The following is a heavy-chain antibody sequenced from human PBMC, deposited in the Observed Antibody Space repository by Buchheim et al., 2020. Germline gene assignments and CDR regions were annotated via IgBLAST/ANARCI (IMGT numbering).Heavy chain of an antibody. CDR1: GFTFSSYW. J-gene: IGHJ6*02. Sequence: EVQLVESGGGLVQPGGSLRLSCAASGFTFSSYWMHWVRQPPGKGLAWVSRINSDGSSAHYADSVKGRFTISSDNAQNTLYLQMNSLRAEDTAVYYCARGYNYAMDVWGQGTT. CDR2: INSDGSSA. CDR3: ARGYNYAMDV. V-gene: IGHV3-74*01.